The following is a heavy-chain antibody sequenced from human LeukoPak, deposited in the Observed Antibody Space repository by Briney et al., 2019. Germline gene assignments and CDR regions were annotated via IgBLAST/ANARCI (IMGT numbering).Heavy chain of an antibody. D-gene: IGHD6-13*01. CDR2: INHSGST. CDR1: GGSFSGYY. CDR3: ARRPIAGYSSRRANWFDP. J-gene: IGHJ5*02. Sequence: PSETLSLTCAVYGGSFSGYYWSWIRQPPGKGLEWIGEINHSGSTNYNPSLKSRVTISVDTSKNQFSLKLSSVTAADTAVYYCARRPIAGYSSRRANWFDPWGQGTLVTVSS. V-gene: IGHV4-34*01.